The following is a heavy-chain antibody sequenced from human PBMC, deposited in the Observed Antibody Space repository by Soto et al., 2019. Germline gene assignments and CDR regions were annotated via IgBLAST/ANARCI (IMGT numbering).Heavy chain of an antibody. CDR1: EYTFISHK. Sequence: QVQLVQSGAEVKKPGASVKLSCKAYEYTFISHKIHWVRQAPGQGLEWMGWIHPADDNTKHSKKLQGRVTISSDTSASTVFMELISLTFEDTAMYYCTRDRAVGRSFGMDVGDQGTTVTVSS. D-gene: IGHD3-10*01. J-gene: IGHJ6*02. CDR2: IHPADDNT. CDR3: TRDRAVGRSFGMDV. V-gene: IGHV1-3*01.